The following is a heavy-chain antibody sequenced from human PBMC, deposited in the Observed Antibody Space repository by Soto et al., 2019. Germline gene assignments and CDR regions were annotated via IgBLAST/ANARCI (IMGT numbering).Heavy chain of an antibody. J-gene: IGHJ4*02. CDR2: IRSKANSYAT. V-gene: IGHV3-73*01. D-gene: IGHD4-17*01. CDR3: TRRGGDGSFDY. CDR1: GFTFSGSA. Sequence: EVQLVESGGGLVQPGGSLKLSCAASGFTFSGSAMHWVRQASGKGLEWVGRIRSKANSYATAYAASVKGRFTISRDDSKNTAYLQMNSLKTEDTAVYDCTRRGGDGSFDYWGQGTLVTVSS.